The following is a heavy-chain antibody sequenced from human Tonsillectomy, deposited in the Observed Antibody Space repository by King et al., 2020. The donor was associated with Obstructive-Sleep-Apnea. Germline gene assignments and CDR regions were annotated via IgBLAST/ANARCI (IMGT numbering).Heavy chain of an antibody. CDR2: ISSGSSYI. D-gene: IGHD3-9*01. Sequence: VQLVESGGGLVKPGGSLRLSCEASGFTFSIYSMICVRQAPGKRLEWVSSISSGSSYIYYADSLKGRFTISRDNAKNSLYLQMNSLRAEATAVYYCARDGGNYDVLTGYFDYWGQGTLVTVSS. CDR1: GFTFSIYS. CDR3: ARDGGNYDVLTGYFDY. V-gene: IGHV3-21*01. J-gene: IGHJ4*02.